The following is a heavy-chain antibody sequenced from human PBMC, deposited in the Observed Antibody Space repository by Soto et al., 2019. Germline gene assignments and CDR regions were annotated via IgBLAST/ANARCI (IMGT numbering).Heavy chain of an antibody. J-gene: IGHJ6*02. Sequence: GGSLRLSCAASGFTFSSYGMRWVRQAPGKGLEWVAVISYDGSNKYYADSVKGRFTISRDNSKNTLYLQMNSLRAEDTAVYYCAKDEGIVVVVAASRYYYYGMDVWGQGTTVTVSS. V-gene: IGHV3-30*18. CDR3: AKDEGIVVVVAASRYYYYGMDV. D-gene: IGHD2-15*01. CDR2: ISYDGSNK. CDR1: GFTFSSYG.